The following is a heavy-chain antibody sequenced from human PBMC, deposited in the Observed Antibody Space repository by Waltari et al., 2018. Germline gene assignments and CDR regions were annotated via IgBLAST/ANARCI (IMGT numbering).Heavy chain of an antibody. CDR1: GVSLIGTNY. CDR2: IFHSGNT. CDR3: VRNQWKVSLFDF. D-gene: IGHD1-1*01. V-gene: IGHV4-4*02. Sequence: QVHLQESGPGLVQPSGTLSLTCDVSGVSLIGTNYWSWVRQPPGKGLEWIGEIFHSGNTKYNSSLKSRVTISMDTSKKQFSLTLISVTAADTAVYYCVRNQWKVSLFDFWGQGAKVSVSS. J-gene: IGHJ4*02.